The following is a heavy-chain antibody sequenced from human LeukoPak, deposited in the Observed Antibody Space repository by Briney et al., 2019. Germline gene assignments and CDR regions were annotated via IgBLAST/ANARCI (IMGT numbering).Heavy chain of an antibody. Sequence: SGGSLRLSCAASGFSVSGNYVSWVRQAPGQGLEWVSVISSGGDTFYADSVKGRFTISRDNSKSTLYLQMNSLRAEDTAVYYCASGYSNDHFWSPPGDFWGQGTLVTVSS. CDR3: ASGYSNDHFWSPPGDF. D-gene: IGHD3-3*02. CDR2: ISSGGDT. J-gene: IGHJ4*02. V-gene: IGHV3-53*01. CDR1: GFSVSGNY.